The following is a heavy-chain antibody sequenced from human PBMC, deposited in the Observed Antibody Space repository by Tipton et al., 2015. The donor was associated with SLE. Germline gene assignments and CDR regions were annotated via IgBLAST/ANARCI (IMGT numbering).Heavy chain of an antibody. Sequence: SLRLSCAASGFTFDDYAMHWVRQAPGKGLEWVSGISWNSGSIGYADSVKGRFTISRDNAKNSLYLQMNSLRGEDTAVYYCCITLFGITRRGEDYWGQRTPVPVSS. CDR2: ISWNSGSI. CDR1: GFTFDDYA. J-gene: IGHJ4*02. V-gene: IGHV3-9*01. D-gene: IGHD3-3*01. CDR3: CITLFGITRRGEDY.